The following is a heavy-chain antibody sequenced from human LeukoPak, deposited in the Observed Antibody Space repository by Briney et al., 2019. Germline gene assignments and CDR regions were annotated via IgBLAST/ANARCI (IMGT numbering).Heavy chain of an antibody. CDR1: GFTFSDYY. Sequence: GGSLRLSCAASGFTFSDYYMSWIRQAPGKGLEWVSYISSSGSTIYYADSVKGRFTISRDNAKNSLYLQMNSLRAEDTAVYYCASDITMVPSGAFDIWGQGTMVTVSS. J-gene: IGHJ3*02. CDR2: ISSSGSTI. CDR3: ASDITMVPSGAFDI. D-gene: IGHD3-10*01. V-gene: IGHV3-11*01.